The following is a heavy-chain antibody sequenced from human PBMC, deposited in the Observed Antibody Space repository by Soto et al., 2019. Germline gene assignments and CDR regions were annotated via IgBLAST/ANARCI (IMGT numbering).Heavy chain of an antibody. V-gene: IGHV3-43*01. CDR3: AKGLGITRSGWFDP. Sequence: VQLVESCGVVVQPGGSLRLSCAASGFTFDDYTMHWVRQAPSKGVEWVSLLSWDGGRTYYADSVTGRFTISIDNSKNYLYLQMNRLRTEDTAVYDCAKGLGITRSGWFDPWGQGTLVTVSS. J-gene: IGHJ5*02. D-gene: IGHD3-10*01. CDR1: GFTFDDYT. CDR2: LSWDGGRT.